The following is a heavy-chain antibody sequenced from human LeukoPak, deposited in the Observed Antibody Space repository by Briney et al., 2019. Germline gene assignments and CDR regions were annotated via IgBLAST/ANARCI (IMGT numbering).Heavy chain of an antibody. V-gene: IGHV1-18*01. CDR2: IIAVTGIT. CDR3: ARDNDRGTFQAENY. D-gene: IGHD1-26*01. J-gene: IGHJ4*02. Sequence: ASVKVSCKASGYSFSNFGIIWVRQAPGQGLEWVAWIIAVTGITNYAQKFQGRVTVTTDTSTSTAYMELRGLRSDDTAVYYCARDNDRGTFQAENYWGPGTLVTVSS. CDR1: GYSFSNFG.